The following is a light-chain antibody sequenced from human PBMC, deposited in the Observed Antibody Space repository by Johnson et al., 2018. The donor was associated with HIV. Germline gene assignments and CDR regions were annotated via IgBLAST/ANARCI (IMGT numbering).Light chain of an antibody. Sequence: QSVLTQPPSVSAAPGQKVTISCSGSSSNIGNNYVSWYQQVPGTAPKLLIFDNNKRPSGVPDLFSGSKSGTSATLDLTGLQRGDEADYYCGTWDASLSVNVFGPGTKVTVL. V-gene: IGLV1-51*01. CDR1: SSNIGNNY. J-gene: IGLJ1*01. CDR3: GTWDASLSVNV. CDR2: DNN.